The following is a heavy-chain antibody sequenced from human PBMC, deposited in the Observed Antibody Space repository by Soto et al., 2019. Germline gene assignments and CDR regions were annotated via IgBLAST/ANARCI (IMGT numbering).Heavy chain of an antibody. CDR3: ARDRMVRGVITDLDYYYYMDV. J-gene: IGHJ6*03. CDR2: IIPILGIA. V-gene: IGHV1-69*04. Sequence: SVKVSCKASGGTFSSYTISWVRQAPGQGLERMGRIIPILGIANYAQKFQGRVTITADKSTSTAYMELSSLRSEDTAVYYCARDRMVRGVITDLDYYYYMDVWGKGTTVTVSS. D-gene: IGHD3-10*01. CDR1: GGTFSSYT.